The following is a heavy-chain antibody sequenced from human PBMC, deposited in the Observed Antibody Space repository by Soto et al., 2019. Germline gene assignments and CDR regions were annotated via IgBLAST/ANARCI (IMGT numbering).Heavy chain of an antibody. CDR2: INHSGST. Sequence: PSXTLSLACAVHGGSFSGYYWSWIRQPPGKGLEWIGEINHSGSTNYNPSLKSRVTISVDTSKNQFSLKLSSVTAADTAVYYCARGNYTPLTYFDYWGQGTLVTVSS. V-gene: IGHV4-34*01. J-gene: IGHJ4*02. CDR1: GGSFSGYY. CDR3: ARGNYTPLTYFDY. D-gene: IGHD3-3*01.